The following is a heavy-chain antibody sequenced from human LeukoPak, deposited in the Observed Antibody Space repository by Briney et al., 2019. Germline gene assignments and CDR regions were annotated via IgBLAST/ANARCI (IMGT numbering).Heavy chain of an antibody. J-gene: IGHJ4*02. CDR3: ARALSHCLDY. V-gene: IGHV3-23*01. CDR2: FSGSGGNT. Sequence: GGSLRLSCAASGFTFSIYAMTWVPQAPGKGLQWVSSFSGSGGNTYSADSVKGRFTISRDNSKKSLYLQMNSLRAEDTAVYYCARALSHCLDYWGQGTLVTVSS. CDR1: GFTFSIYA. D-gene: IGHD3-16*01.